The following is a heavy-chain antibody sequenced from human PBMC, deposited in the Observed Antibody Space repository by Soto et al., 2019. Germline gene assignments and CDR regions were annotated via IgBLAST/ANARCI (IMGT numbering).Heavy chain of an antibody. V-gene: IGHV3-49*03. CDR2: IRSKAYGGTT. CDR1: GFTFGDYA. J-gene: IGHJ4*02. D-gene: IGHD6-13*01. Sequence: GGSLRLSCTASGFTFGDYAMSWFRQAPGKGLEWVGFIRSKAYGGTTEYAASVKGRFTISRDDSKSIAYLQMNSLKTEDTAVYYCTRGTAGYSSSWYLYYFDYWGQGTLVTVSS. CDR3: TRGTAGYSSSWYLYYFDY.